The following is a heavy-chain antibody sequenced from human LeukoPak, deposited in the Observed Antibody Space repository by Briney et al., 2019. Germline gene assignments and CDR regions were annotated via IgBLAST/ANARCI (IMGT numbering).Heavy chain of an antibody. J-gene: IGHJ4*02. Sequence: PGGSLRLSCAASGFTVSSNYMSWDRQAPGKGLEWVANIKQDGSEKNYVDSVKGRFTISRDNAKNSLYLQMNSLRPEDRAVYYCVRIYGDTKDYFDYWGQGTLVTVSS. D-gene: IGHD4-17*01. CDR2: IKQDGSEK. CDR3: VRIYGDTKDYFDY. V-gene: IGHV3-7*01. CDR1: GFTVSSNY.